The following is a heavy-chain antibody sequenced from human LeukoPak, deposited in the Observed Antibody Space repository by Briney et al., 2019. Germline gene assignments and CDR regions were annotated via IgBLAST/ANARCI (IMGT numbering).Heavy chain of an antibody. J-gene: IGHJ6*03. CDR3: ARDRRGLRYFDWLHYMDV. Sequence: SVKVSCKASGGTFSSYAISWVRQAPGQGLEWMGGIIPIFGTANYAQKFQDRVTITADESTSTAYMELSSLRSEDTAVYYCARDRRGLRYFDWLHYMDVWGKGTTVTVSS. CDR1: GGTFSSYA. CDR2: IIPIFGTA. V-gene: IGHV1-69*01. D-gene: IGHD3-9*01.